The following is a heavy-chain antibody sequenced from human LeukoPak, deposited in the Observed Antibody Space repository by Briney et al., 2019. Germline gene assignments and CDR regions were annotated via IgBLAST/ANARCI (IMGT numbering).Heavy chain of an antibody. Sequence: PGGSLRLSCAASGFTFSDYYMSWIRQVPGKGLEWVSYISSSGSTIYYADSVKGRFTISRDNAKNSLYLQMNSLRAEDTAVYYCARVGSYYYDSSGYYYPEAFDIWGQGTMVTVSS. CDR3: ARVGSYYYDSSGYYYPEAFDI. CDR2: ISSSGSTI. J-gene: IGHJ3*02. CDR1: GFTFSDYY. V-gene: IGHV3-11*01. D-gene: IGHD3-22*01.